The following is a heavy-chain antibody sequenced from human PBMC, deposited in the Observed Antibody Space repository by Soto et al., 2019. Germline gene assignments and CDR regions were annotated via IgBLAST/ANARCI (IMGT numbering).Heavy chain of an antibody. CDR1: GYTFTSYG. CDR3: AAAHDGGNHQNIDY. D-gene: IGHD2-15*01. CDR2: ISVDNGNT. J-gene: IGHJ4*02. V-gene: IGHV1-18*01. Sequence: GASVKVSCKASGYTFTSYGISWVRQAPGQGLEWIGWISVDNGNTNYAQKLQERVTMTTDMSTSTAYMELSSLRSEDTAVYYCAAAHDGGNHQNIDYWGQGTLVTVSS.